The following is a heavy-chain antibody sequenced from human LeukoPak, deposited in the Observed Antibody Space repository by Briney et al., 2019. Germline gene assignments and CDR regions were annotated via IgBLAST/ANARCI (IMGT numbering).Heavy chain of an antibody. J-gene: IGHJ6*02. CDR3: ARAGVGTYGMDV. D-gene: IGHD1-14*01. CDR2: IWNDGSNK. V-gene: IGHV3-33*01. Sequence: GGSLRLSCAASGFTFSSNGMHWVRQAPGKGLEWVAVIWNDGSNKYYADSVKGRFSISRDDSKKTLYLQMNSLRAEDTAVYYCARAGVGTYGMDVWGQGTTVTVSS. CDR1: GFTFSSNG.